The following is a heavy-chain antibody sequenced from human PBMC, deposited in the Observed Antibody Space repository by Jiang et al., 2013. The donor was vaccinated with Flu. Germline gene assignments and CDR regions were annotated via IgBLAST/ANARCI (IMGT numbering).Heavy chain of an antibody. CDR1: GGSISSYY. CDR3: ARTIDWGGYFDY. CDR2: IYYSGST. Sequence: GPGLVKPSETLSLTCTVSGGSISSYYWSWIRQPPGKGLEWIGYIYYSGSTNYNPSLKSRVTISVDTSKNQFSLKLSSVTAADTAVYYCARTIDWGGYFDYWGQGNPGHRLL. D-gene: IGHD7-27*01. V-gene: IGHV4-59*01. J-gene: IGHJ4*02.